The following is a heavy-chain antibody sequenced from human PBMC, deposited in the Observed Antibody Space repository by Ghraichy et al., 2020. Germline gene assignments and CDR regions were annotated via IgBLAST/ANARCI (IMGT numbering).Heavy chain of an antibody. CDR1: RFSFGRYW. D-gene: IGHD4-17*01. V-gene: IGHV3-7*01. CDR2: IRPDGSER. J-gene: IGHJ4*02. Sequence: GGSLRLSCTASRFSFGRYWMTWVRQAPGKGLEWVAGIRPDGSERSYVDSVKGRFSISRDNAKYALTLEMNGLRVEDTAVYYCVRDPYGDYKYGGADFWGQGTLVTVSS. CDR3: VRDPYGDYKYGGADF.